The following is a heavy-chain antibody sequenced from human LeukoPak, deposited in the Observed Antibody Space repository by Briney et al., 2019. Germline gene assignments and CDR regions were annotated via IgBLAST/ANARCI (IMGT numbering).Heavy chain of an antibody. CDR3: AKGHTYGLGESYLDF. D-gene: IGHD5-18*01. CDR1: GYIFDDYA. Sequence: GGSLRLSCEASGYIFDDYAMHWVRQAPGKGLEWVSAISWNSGSVGYADSVKGRFTISRDNGKNSLYLQMNSLGTEDTALYYCAKGHTYGLGESYLDFWGQGTLVSVSS. J-gene: IGHJ4*02. V-gene: IGHV3-9*01. CDR2: ISWNSGSV.